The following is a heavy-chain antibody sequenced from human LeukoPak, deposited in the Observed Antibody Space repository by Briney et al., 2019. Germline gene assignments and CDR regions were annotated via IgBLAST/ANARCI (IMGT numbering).Heavy chain of an antibody. CDR1: GYTFSSYY. V-gene: IGHV1-46*01. J-gene: IGHJ6*03. CDR3: ARIGRIRYFDWLLHYYYYYMDV. Sequence: ASVKVSCKASGYTFSSYYIHWVRQAPGQGLEWMGIINPSGGSTSYAQKFQGRVTMTRNTSISTAYMELSSLRSEDTAVYYCARIGRIRYFDWLLHYYYYYMDVWGKGTTVTISS. CDR2: INPSGGST. D-gene: IGHD3-9*01.